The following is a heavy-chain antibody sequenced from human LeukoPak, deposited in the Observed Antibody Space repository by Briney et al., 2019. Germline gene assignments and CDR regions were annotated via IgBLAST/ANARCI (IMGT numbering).Heavy chain of an antibody. V-gene: IGHV4-61*01. CDR1: GGSVSSGSYY. J-gene: IGHJ4*02. CDR3: ARDTGYCSGGSCYHNYFDY. D-gene: IGHD2-15*01. Sequence: PSETLSLACTVSGGSVSSGSYYWSWIRQPPGKGLEWIGYVYYSGDTNYNPSLKSRVAISVDTSKNQFSLNLSSVTAADTAVYYCARDTGYCSGGSCYHNYFDYWGQGTLVTVSS. CDR2: VYYSGDT.